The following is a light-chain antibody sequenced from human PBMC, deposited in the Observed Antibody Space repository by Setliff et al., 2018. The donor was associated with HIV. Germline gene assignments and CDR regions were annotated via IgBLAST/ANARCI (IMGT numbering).Light chain of an antibody. V-gene: IGLV2-14*03. CDR1: SSGVGGYNF. CDR3: SSYTNTPLYV. CDR2: DVS. Sequence: QSALTQPASVSGSPGQSITISCTGTSSGVGGYNFVSWYQQHPGKAPKLMIYDVSNRPSGVSNRFSGSKSGNTASLTISGLQAEDEADYYCSSYTNTPLYVFGTGTKGTVL. J-gene: IGLJ1*01.